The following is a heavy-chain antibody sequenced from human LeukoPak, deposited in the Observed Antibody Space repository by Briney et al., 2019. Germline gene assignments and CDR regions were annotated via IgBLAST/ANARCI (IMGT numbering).Heavy chain of an antibody. CDR2: ISAYNGNT. Sequence: GASVKVSCKASGYTFTSYGISWVRQAPGQGLEWMGWISAYNGNTNYAQKLQGRVTMTRDTSISTAYMELSRLRSDDTAVYYCARDQGQWLVENAFDIWGQGTMVTVSS. D-gene: IGHD6-19*01. V-gene: IGHV1-18*01. CDR3: ARDQGQWLVENAFDI. CDR1: GYTFTSYG. J-gene: IGHJ3*02.